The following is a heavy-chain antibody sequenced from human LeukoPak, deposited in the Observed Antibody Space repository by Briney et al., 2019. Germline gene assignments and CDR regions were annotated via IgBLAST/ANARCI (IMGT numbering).Heavy chain of an antibody. D-gene: IGHD6-6*01. J-gene: IGHJ4*02. CDR1: GASINTYY. V-gene: IGHV4-59*01. CDR2: IYYSGST. CDR3: ARGGETRLGY. Sequence: PSETLSLTCTVSGASINTYYWSWIRQPPGKGLEWIGYIYYSGSTSYNPSLKTRVTISIDTSKNQFSLKLSSVTAADTAVYYCARGGETRLGYWGQGTLVTVSS.